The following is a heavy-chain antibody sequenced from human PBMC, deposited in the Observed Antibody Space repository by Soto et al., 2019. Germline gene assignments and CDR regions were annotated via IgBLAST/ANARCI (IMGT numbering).Heavy chain of an antibody. V-gene: IGHV3-23*01. D-gene: IGHD4-17*01. CDR2: ISGSGGST. Sequence: GSLRLSCAASGFTFSSYAMSWVRQAPGKGLEWVSAISGSGGSTYYADSVKGRFTISRDNSKNTLYLQMNSLRAEDTAVYYCARFDDYGDYVLNYWGQGTLVTVSS. CDR3: ARFDDYGDYVLNY. CDR1: GFTFSSYA. J-gene: IGHJ4*02.